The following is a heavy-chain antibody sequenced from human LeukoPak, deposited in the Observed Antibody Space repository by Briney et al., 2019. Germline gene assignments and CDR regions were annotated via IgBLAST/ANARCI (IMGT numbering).Heavy chain of an antibody. CDR2: ISGSGGST. CDR3: AKDIALQLRYFDWLSGLIDY. V-gene: IGHV3-23*01. D-gene: IGHD3-9*01. CDR1: GFTFSSYA. J-gene: IGHJ4*02. Sequence: PGGSLRLSCAASGFTFSSYAMSWVRQAPGKGLEWVSAISGSGGSTYYADSVKGRFTISRDNSKNTLYLQMNSLRAEDTAVYYCAKDIALQLRYFDWLSGLIDYWGQGTLVTVSS.